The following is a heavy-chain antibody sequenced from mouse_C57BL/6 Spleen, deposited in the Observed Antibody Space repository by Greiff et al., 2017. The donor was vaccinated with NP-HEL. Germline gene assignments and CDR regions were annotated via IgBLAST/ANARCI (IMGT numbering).Heavy chain of an antibody. CDR3: ARSGTTVVGDYAMDY. J-gene: IGHJ4*01. D-gene: IGHD1-1*01. V-gene: IGHV1-9*01. CDR2: ILPGSGST. CDR1: GYTFTGYW. Sequence: VQLQQSGAELMKPGASVKLSCKATGYTFTGYWIEWVKQRPGHGLEWIGAILPGSGSTNYNEKIKGKATFTADTSSNPAYMQLRSLTTEDSAIYYCARSGTTVVGDYAMDYWGQGTSVTVSS.